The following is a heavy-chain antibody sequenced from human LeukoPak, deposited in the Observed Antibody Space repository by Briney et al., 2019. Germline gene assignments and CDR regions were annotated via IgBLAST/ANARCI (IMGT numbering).Heavy chain of an antibody. CDR1: GFTFSSYD. D-gene: IGHD3-10*01. Sequence: GGSLRLSCAASGFTFSSYDMSWVRQAPGKGLEWVSSISRSSGYIYYADSVKGRFTISRDNAKNSLYLQMNSLRGEDTAVYYCARDLWFGELFDYWGQGTLVTVSS. J-gene: IGHJ4*02. CDR3: ARDLWFGELFDY. CDR2: ISRSSGYI. V-gene: IGHV3-21*01.